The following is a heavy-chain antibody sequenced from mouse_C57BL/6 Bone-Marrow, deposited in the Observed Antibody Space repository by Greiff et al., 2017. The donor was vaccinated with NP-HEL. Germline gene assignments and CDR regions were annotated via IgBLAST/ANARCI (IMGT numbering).Heavy chain of an antibody. CDR3: TKWGYDGTDY. CDR2: IDPENGDT. Sequence: VQLQQSGAELVRPGASVKLSCTASGFNIKDDSMHWVKQRPEQGLEWIGWIDPENGDTEYASKFQGKATITADTSSNTAYLQLSSLTSEDTAVYYCTKWGYDGTDYWGQGTTLTVSS. J-gene: IGHJ2*01. V-gene: IGHV14-4*01. CDR1: GFNIKDDS. D-gene: IGHD2-3*01.